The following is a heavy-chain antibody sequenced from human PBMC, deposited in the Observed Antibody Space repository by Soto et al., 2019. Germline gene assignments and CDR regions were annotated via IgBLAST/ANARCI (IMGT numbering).Heavy chain of an antibody. CDR2: IDTGSGDT. CDR3: ARGGLSGHRD. V-gene: IGHV1-3*04. J-gene: IGHJ4*02. D-gene: IGHD3-3*01. CDR1: GNTFTTYA. Sequence: ASVKVSCKASGNTFTTYAVHWVRQAPGQGLEYMGWIDTGSGDTRYSQKFQARITITRDTSASTASLDLNSLPFEDTAVYYCARGGLSGHRDWGPGTLVTVSS.